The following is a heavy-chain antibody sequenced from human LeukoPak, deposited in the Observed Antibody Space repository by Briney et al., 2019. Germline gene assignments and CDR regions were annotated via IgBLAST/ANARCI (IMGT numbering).Heavy chain of an antibody. J-gene: IGHJ4*02. CDR3: ARVRSYCTNGVCYWDLDY. D-gene: IGHD2-8*01. Sequence: VSVKVSCKASGYTFTDYYMEWVRQAPGQGLEWMGWINPNSGGTNYAQKFQGRVTMTRDTSISTAYMELSRLRSDDTAVYYCARVRSYCTNGVCYWDLDYWGQGTLVTVSS. CDR2: INPNSGGT. CDR1: GYTFTDYY. V-gene: IGHV1-2*02.